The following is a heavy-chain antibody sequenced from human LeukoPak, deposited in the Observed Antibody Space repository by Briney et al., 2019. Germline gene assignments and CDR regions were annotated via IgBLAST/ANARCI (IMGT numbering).Heavy chain of an antibody. CDR3: ARDVVVPAAIRNWFDP. CDR2: IYTSGST. V-gene: IGHV4-4*07. J-gene: IGHJ5*02. CDR1: GGSISSYY. D-gene: IGHD2-2*02. Sequence: SETLSLTCTVSGGSISSYYWSWIRQPAGKGLEWIGRIYTSGSTNYNPSLKSRVTMSVDTSKNQSYLKLSSVTAADTAVYYCARDVVVPAAIRNWFDPWGQGTLVTVSS.